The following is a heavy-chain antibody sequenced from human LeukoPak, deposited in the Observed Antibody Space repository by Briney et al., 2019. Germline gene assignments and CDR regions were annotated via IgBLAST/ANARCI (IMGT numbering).Heavy chain of an antibody. V-gene: IGHV3-23*01. Sequence: AGGSLRLSCAASGFTFSSYAMTWVRQAPGKGLEWVSTISGSGTTTYYADSVKGRFTVSRDNSKNTLYLQMSSLRAGDTAVYYCAKAGHYGSGSYYSDYWGRGTLVTVSP. CDR1: GFTFSSYA. J-gene: IGHJ4*02. CDR2: ISGSGTTT. D-gene: IGHD3-10*01. CDR3: AKAGHYGSGSYYSDY.